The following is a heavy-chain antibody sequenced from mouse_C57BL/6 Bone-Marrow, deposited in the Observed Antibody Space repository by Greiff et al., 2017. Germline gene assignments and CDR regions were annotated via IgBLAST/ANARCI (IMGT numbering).Heavy chain of an antibody. V-gene: IGHV5-9*01. CDR1: GFTFSSYT. D-gene: IGHD1-1*01. J-gene: IGHJ1*03. CDR3: SRQVTTVLATKYFDV. CDR2: ISGGGGNT. Sequence: EVQLQESGGGLVKPGGSLKLSCAASGFTFSSYTMSWVRQTPEKRLQWVAAISGGGGNTYYPDSVKGRFTISRDKDKNILYLQVSSLRSEDTALYYCSRQVTTVLATKYFDVWGTGTTVTVSS.